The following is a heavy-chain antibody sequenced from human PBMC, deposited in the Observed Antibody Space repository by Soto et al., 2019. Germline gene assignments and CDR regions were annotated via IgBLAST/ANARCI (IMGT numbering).Heavy chain of an antibody. Sequence: GGSLRLSCAASGFTFSSYAMSWVRQAPGKGLEWVSAISGSGGSTYYADSVKGRFTISRDNAKNTLYLQMNSLRAEDTAVYYCARDLPAPEYYGAYVGSDYWGQGTLVTVSS. D-gene: IGHD4-17*01. CDR3: ARDLPAPEYYGAYVGSDY. CDR1: GFTFSSYA. CDR2: ISGSGGST. J-gene: IGHJ4*02. V-gene: IGHV3-23*01.